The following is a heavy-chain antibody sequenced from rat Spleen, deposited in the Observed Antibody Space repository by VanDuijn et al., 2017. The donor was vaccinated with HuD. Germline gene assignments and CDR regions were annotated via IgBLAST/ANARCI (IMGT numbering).Heavy chain of an antibody. CDR1: GFTFSNYG. CDR3: VRQWDY. CDR2: ISYDGSRN. J-gene: IGHJ2*01. Sequence: EVQLVESGGGLVQPGRSLKLSCAASGFTFSNYGMAWVRQAPTKGLEWVAAISYDGSRNYCRDSVKGRLTISRDNAKSILYLQMDSLRSEETATYYCVRQWDYWGQGVMVTVSS. V-gene: IGHV5-29*01.